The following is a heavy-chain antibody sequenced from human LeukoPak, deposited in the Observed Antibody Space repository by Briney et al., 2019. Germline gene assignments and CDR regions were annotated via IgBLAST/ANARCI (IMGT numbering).Heavy chain of an antibody. CDR2: IYHSGST. D-gene: IGHD3-3*01. CDR1: GYSISSGYY. Sequence: SETLSLTCTVSGYSISSGYYWGWIRQPPGKGLEWIGSIYHSGSTYHNPPLKSRVSISVDTSKNQFSLKLSSVTAADTAVYYCARVKSGYYMSEYFQYWGQGTLVTVSS. J-gene: IGHJ1*01. CDR3: ARVKSGYYMSEYFQY. V-gene: IGHV4-38-2*02.